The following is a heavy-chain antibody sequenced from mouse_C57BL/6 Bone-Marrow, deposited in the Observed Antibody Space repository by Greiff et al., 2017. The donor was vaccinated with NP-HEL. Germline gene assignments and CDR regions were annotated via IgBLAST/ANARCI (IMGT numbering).Heavy chain of an antibody. V-gene: IGHV1-50*01. CDR1: GYTFTSYW. Sequence: QVQLKQPGAELVKPGASVKLSCKASGYTFTSYWMQWVKQRPGQGLEWIGEIAPSDSYTNYNQKFKGKATLTVDTSSSTAYMQLSSLTSEDSAVFDCARWGVLPWVAYGGQGTLVTVSA. CDR2: IAPSDSYT. J-gene: IGHJ3*01. CDR3: ARWGVLPWVAY. D-gene: IGHD2-14*01.